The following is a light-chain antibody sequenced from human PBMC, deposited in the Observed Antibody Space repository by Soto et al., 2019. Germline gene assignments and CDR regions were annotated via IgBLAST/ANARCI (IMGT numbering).Light chain of an antibody. CDR3: QQYSNWPPLT. Sequence: EVVMTQSPATLSVSPGERATLSCRASQSVGSKLAWYQQKPGQAPRLLIFDAFTRATGIPARFSGSGSGTEFTLSISSLQSEDFAVYYCQQYSNWPPLTFGGGTKVEI. V-gene: IGKV3D-15*01. CDR2: DAF. J-gene: IGKJ4*01. CDR1: QSVGSK.